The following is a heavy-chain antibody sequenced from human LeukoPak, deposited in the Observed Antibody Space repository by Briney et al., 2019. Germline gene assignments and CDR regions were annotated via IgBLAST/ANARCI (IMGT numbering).Heavy chain of an antibody. J-gene: IGHJ4*02. CDR2: ISYDGSNK. Sequence: PGRSLRLSCAASGFTFSSYGMHWVRQAPGKELEWVAVISYDGSNKYYADSVKGRFTISRDNSKNTLYLQMNSLRAEDTAVYYCAKDNDDYGDYFAGYWGQGTLVTVSS. V-gene: IGHV3-30*18. CDR3: AKDNDDYGDYFAGY. CDR1: GFTFSSYG. D-gene: IGHD4-17*01.